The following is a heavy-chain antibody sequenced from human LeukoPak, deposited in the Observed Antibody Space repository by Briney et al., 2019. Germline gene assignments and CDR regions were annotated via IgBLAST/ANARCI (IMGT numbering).Heavy chain of an antibody. Sequence: GGSLRLSCAASGFTLSSYWMSWVCQAPGKGLEWVANIKEDGSEKYYVDSVKGRFTISRDNAQNSVYLHMNSLTAEDTALYYCARDWVAGVPFDAFDIWGQGTMVSVSS. CDR1: GFTLSSYW. CDR3: ARDWVAGVPFDAFDI. D-gene: IGHD3-10*01. CDR2: IKEDGSEK. J-gene: IGHJ3*02. V-gene: IGHV3-7*03.